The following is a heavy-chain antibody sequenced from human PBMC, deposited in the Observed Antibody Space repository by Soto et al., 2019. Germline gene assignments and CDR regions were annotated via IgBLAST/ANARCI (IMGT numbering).Heavy chain of an antibody. J-gene: IGHJ4*02. CDR2: IDNEGIGT. Sequence: EVRLVESGGGLVHPGASLTVSCEASGFAFSSLWMHWVRQAPGKGLEWVSRIDNEGIGTNYADAVRGRFTMSRDNAKNMLYLQMNSLRADDTGVYFCESLGGSSWADYWGQGPLVTVSS. D-gene: IGHD6-13*01. CDR3: ESLGGSSWADY. V-gene: IGHV3-74*01. CDR1: GFAFSSLW.